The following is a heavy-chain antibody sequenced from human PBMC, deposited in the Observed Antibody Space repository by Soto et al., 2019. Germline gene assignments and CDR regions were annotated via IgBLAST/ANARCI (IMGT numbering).Heavy chain of an antibody. V-gene: IGHV1-46*01. CDR3: ARVYCSGGSCYGIDY. CDR1: GYTFTSYY. CDR2: INPSGGST. J-gene: IGHJ4*02. Sequence: ASVKVSCKASGYTFTSYYMHWVRQAPGQGLEKMGKINPSGGSTSYAQKFQGRVTMTRDTSTSTVYMELSSLRSEYTAVYYCARVYCSGGSCYGIDYWGQGTLVTVSS. D-gene: IGHD2-15*01.